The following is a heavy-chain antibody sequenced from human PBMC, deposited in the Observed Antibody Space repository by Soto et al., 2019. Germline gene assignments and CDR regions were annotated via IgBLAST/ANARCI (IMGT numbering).Heavy chain of an antibody. Sequence: PGGSLRLSCSASGFTFTKYGVHWVRQAPGKGLEYVSAFSINGDNIYYANSVKGRFTISRDTSKNTLYLQMSSLRTEDTAVYYCVRTPLARIGGFSYYFVFGSFDYWGRGTLVTVSS. CDR3: VRTPLARIGGFSYYFVFGSFDY. CDR2: FSINGDNI. D-gene: IGHD3-10*01. V-gene: IGHV3-64D*06. CDR1: GFTFTKYG. J-gene: IGHJ4*02.